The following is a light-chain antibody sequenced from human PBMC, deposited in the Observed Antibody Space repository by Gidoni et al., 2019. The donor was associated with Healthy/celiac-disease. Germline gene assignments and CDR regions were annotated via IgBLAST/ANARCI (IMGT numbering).Light chain of an antibody. J-gene: IGKJ4*01. CDR3: QQYYSTPLT. CDR1: QSVLDRSTNKNS. V-gene: IGKV4-1*01. CDR2: WAS. Sequence: DILMTQSPDSLAVSLVEIATINCKSSQSVLDRSTNKNSLAWYQKKPGQPPKLLIYWASTRESGVPARLSASGSGTAFTLTISSLQAEDVAVYYCQQYYSTPLTFXGXTKVXIK.